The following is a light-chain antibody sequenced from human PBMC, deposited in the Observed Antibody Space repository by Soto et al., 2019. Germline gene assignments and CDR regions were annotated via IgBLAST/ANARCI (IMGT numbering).Light chain of an antibody. CDR3: QQYGSSGT. J-gene: IGKJ1*01. CDR2: GAS. V-gene: IGKV3-20*01. CDR1: QSVSSN. Sequence: EIVLTQSPGTLSLSPGERATLSCRASQSVSSNLAWYQQKPGQAPRLLIYGASTRATGIPARFSGSGSGTDFTLTISGLEPEDFAVYYCQQYGSSGTFGQGTKVDI.